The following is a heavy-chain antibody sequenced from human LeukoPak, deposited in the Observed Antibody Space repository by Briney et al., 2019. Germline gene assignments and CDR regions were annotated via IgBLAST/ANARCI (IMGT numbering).Heavy chain of an antibody. D-gene: IGHD2-15*01. CDR3: VQGWRDN. J-gene: IGHJ4*02. CDR2: INQDSSEK. V-gene: IGHV3-7*01. Sequence: GGSLRLSCAASGFTFSNYWMSWVRQAPGEGLEWVANINQDSSEKYYVDSVKGRFTISRDDAKNSLYLQLNTLRPEDTAVYYCVQGWRDNWGQGTLVTVSS. CDR1: GFTFSNYW.